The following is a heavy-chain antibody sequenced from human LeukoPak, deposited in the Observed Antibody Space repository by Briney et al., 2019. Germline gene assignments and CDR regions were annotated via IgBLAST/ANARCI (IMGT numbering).Heavy chain of an antibody. CDR3: ARAEYSSSWSGDY. CDR2: ISSSSSYI. V-gene: IGHV3-21*01. J-gene: IGHJ4*02. CDR1: GFTFSSYS. D-gene: IGHD6-13*01. Sequence: PGGSLRLSCAVSGFTFSSYSMNWVRQAPGKGLEWVSSISSSSSYIYYADSVKGRFTISRDNAKNSLYLQMNSLRAEDTAVYYCARAEYSSSWSGDYWGQGTLVTVSS.